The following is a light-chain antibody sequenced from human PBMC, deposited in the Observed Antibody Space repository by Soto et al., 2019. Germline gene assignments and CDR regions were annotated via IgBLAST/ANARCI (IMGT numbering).Light chain of an antibody. V-gene: IGLV2-23*02. CDR1: SSDVGTYNL. CDR3: YSYAGSSTDV. J-gene: IGLJ1*01. CDR2: EVN. Sequence: QSVLTQPAYVAGSPGQSITISCTGTSSDVGTYNLVSWYQQLPDKAPKLIIHEVNKRPSGVSTRFSGSKSGNTAYLTISGLQPDDDADYHCYSYAGSSTDVFGTGTKLTVL.